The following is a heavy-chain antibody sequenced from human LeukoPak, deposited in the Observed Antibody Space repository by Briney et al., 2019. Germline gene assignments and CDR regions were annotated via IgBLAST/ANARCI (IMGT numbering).Heavy chain of an antibody. Sequence: GGSLRLSCAASGFTFSSYWMHWVRQAPGKGLVWVSRINSDGSSTSYADSVKGRFTISRDNAKNTLYLQMNSLRAEDTAVYYCARVTASPAGTSDYYYYYGMDVWGQGTTVTVSS. V-gene: IGHV3-74*01. CDR3: ARVTASPAGTSDYYYYYGMDV. D-gene: IGHD6-13*01. CDR2: INSDGSST. J-gene: IGHJ6*02. CDR1: GFTFSSYW.